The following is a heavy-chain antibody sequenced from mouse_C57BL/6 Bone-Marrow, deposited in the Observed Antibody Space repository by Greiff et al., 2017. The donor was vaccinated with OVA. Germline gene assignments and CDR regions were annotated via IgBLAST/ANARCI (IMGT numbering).Heavy chain of an antibody. J-gene: IGHJ1*03. Sequence: QVQLQQPGAELVKPGASVKLSCKASGYTFTSYWMQWVKQRPGQGLEWIGEIDPSDSYTNYNQKFKGKATLTVDTSSSTAYMQLSSLTSEDSAVYYCARSPYGNYWYFDVWGTGTTVTVSS. CDR3: ARSPYGNYWYFDV. CDR1: GYTFTSYW. CDR2: IDPSDSYT. D-gene: IGHD2-1*01. V-gene: IGHV1-50*01.